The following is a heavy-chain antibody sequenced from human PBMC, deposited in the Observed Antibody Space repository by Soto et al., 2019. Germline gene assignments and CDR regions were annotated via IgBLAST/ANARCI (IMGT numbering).Heavy chain of an antibody. Sequence: GGSLRLSCAASGFRFSSYAMSWVRQAPGKGLEWVSAIIGAGDDTFHADSVKGRLTISRDNSKNTLFLQMNSLRADDTALYYCVKGSATSRPYYFDHWGQGTLVTVSS. V-gene: IGHV3-23*01. J-gene: IGHJ4*02. CDR3: VKGSATSRPYYFDH. CDR1: GFRFSSYA. CDR2: IIGAGDDT.